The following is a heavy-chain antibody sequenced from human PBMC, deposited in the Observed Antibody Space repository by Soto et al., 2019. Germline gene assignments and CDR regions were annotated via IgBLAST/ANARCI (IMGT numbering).Heavy chain of an antibody. V-gene: IGHV4-59*08. CDR2: IYYSGST. D-gene: IGHD2-2*03. CDR3: ARLNGYGSSTNCHGYYGMDV. J-gene: IGHJ6*04. Sequence: TLSLTCTVSGGSISSYYWGWIRQPPGKGLEWIGYIYYSGSTNYNPSLKSRVTISVDTSKNQFSLKLTSVTAADTAVYYCARLNGYGSSTNCHGYYGMDVWGKGTTVPVSS. CDR1: GGSISSYY.